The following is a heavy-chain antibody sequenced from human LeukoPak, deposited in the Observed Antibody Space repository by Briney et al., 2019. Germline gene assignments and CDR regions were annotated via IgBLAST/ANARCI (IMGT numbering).Heavy chain of an antibody. D-gene: IGHD2-2*01. CDR1: GFTFSTYA. J-gene: IGHJ6*02. CDR3: ARGAPHCSSTSCYSYYYGMDG. Sequence: GGSLRLSCAASGFTFSTYAMHWVRQAPGKGLEYVSTISTNEITTYYANSVKGRFTISRDNSKNTLYLQMGSLRAEDMALYYCARGAPHCSSTSCYSYYYGMDGWGQGATVSASS. V-gene: IGHV3-64*01. CDR2: ISTNEITT.